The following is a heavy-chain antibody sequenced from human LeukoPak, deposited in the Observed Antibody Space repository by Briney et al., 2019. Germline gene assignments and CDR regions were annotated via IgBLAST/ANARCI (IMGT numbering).Heavy chain of an antibody. D-gene: IGHD1-26*01. CDR1: AGTCSSYA. Sequence: ASVKVSCKASAGTCSSYAISWVRQAPGQGLEWMGRIIPIFGIANYAQKFQGRVTITADKSTSTAYMELSSLRSEDTAVYYCARDPHSGSYLDYWGQGTLVTVSS. CDR2: IIPIFGIA. V-gene: IGHV1-69*04. CDR3: ARDPHSGSYLDY. J-gene: IGHJ4*02.